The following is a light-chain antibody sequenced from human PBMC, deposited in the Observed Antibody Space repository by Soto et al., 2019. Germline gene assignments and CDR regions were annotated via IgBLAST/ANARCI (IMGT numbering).Light chain of an antibody. CDR3: QQYGSSGT. J-gene: IGKJ1*01. CDR1: QSVSNNY. CDR2: GAS. V-gene: IGKV3-20*01. Sequence: EIVLTHSPCTLSLSPLERATLSFRASQSVSNNYLAWYQQKPGQAPRLLIYGASNRATGIPDRFSGSGSGTDFTLTISRLEPEDFAVYYCQQYGSSGTFGQGTKVDNK.